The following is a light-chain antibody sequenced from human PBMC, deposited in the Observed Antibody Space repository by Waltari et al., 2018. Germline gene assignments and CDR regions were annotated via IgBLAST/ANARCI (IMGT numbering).Light chain of an antibody. CDR2: EVI. Sequence: QSALTQPPSVSGSPGQSVTISCPGTNSAVGLYDRVSWYQQFPGTAPKLIIYEVINRPSGVPDRFSGSKSGNTASLTISGLQPEDDADYYCCSYTPGNNVIFGGGTKVTVL. CDR3: CSYTPGNNVI. V-gene: IGLV2-18*02. CDR1: NSAVGLYDR. J-gene: IGLJ2*01.